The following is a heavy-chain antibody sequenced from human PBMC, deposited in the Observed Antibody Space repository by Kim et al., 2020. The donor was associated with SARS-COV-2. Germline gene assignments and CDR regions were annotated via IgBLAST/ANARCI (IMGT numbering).Heavy chain of an antibody. J-gene: IGHJ6*01. Sequence: GGSLRLSCAASGFTFSSYAMHWVRQAPGKGLEWAAVISYDGSNKYYADSVKGRFTISRDNSKNTLYLQMNSLRAEDTAVYYCARDSYYYGSGSSTDYYYG. V-gene: IGHV3-30*04. D-gene: IGHD3-10*01. CDR2: ISYDGSNK. CDR3: ARDSYYYGSGSSTDYYYG. CDR1: GFTFSSYA.